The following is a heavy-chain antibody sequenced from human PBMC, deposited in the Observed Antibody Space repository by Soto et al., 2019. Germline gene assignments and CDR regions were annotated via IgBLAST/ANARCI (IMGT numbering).Heavy chain of an antibody. CDR2: IYYSGST. CDR3: AREWRSRVAKRFDY. J-gene: IGHJ4*02. CDR1: GGSISSGDYY. V-gene: IGHV4-30-4*01. Sequence: TLSLTCTVSGGSISSGDYYWSWIRQPPGKGLEWIGYIYYSGSTYYNPSLKSRVTISVDTSKNQFSLKLSSVTAADTAVYYCAREWRSRVAKRFDYWGQGTLVTVSS. D-gene: IGHD2-15*01.